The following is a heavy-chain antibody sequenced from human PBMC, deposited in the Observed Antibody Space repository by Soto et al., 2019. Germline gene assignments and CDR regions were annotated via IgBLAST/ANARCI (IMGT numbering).Heavy chain of an antibody. CDR1: GFTFSSYG. Sequence: GGSLRLSCAASGFTFSSYGMHWVRQAPGKGLEWVAVISYDGSNKYYADSVKGRFTISRDNSKNTLYLQMNSLRAEDTAVYYCAKDPRDIVVVVAALTNYGMDVWGQGPRSPSP. J-gene: IGHJ6*02. CDR2: ISYDGSNK. D-gene: IGHD2-15*01. V-gene: IGHV3-30*18. CDR3: AKDPRDIVVVVAALTNYGMDV.